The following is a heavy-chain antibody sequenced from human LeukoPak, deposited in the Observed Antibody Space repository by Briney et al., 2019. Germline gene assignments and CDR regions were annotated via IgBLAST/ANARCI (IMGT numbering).Heavy chain of an antibody. CDR1: GFTFSTYA. CDR3: AKEAGQRRQQQAADY. J-gene: IGHJ4*02. CDR2: ISGSADYT. D-gene: IGHD6-13*01. V-gene: IGHV3-23*01. Sequence: GGSLRLSCAASGFTFSTYAMSWVRQAPGKGLEWVSSISGSADYTFYADSVKGRFTISRDNPKNTLYLQISSLRVEDTAVYFCAKEAGQRRQQQAADYWGQGALVTVS.